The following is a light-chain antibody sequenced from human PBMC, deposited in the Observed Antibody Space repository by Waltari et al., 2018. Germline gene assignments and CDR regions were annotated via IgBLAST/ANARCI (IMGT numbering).Light chain of an antibody. J-gene: IGLJ3*02. CDR1: SSDVGASYY. V-gene: IGLV2-11*01. Sequence: QSALTQPRSVSGSPGQSVTISCTGTSSDVGASYYVSWYQQNPGKAPKLMIYDANKRPSGVPYRFSGSKSGNTASLTISGLQPEDEADYYCSSYAGSSTLVFGGGTKLTVL. CDR3: SSYAGSSTLV. CDR2: DAN.